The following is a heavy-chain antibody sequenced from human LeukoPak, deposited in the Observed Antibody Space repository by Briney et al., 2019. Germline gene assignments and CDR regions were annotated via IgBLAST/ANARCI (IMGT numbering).Heavy chain of an antibody. CDR1: GFTFSSYW. CDR2: IKQDGSEK. V-gene: IGHV3-7*01. D-gene: IGHD3-9*01. J-gene: IGHJ4*02. Sequence: GGSLRLSCAASGFTFSSYWMSWVRQAPGKGLELVANIKQDGSEKYYVDSVKGRFTISRDNAKNSLYLQMNSLRAEDTAVYYCARDSGETYYDILTGYQYWGQGTLVTVSS. CDR3: ARDSGETYYDILTGYQY.